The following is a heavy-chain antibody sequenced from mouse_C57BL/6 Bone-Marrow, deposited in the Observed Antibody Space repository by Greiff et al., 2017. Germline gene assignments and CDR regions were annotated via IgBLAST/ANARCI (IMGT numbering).Heavy chain of an antibody. Sequence: QVQLQQSGPGLVAPSPCLSITCTVSGFSLTSYAISWVRQPPGKGLEWLGVIWTGGGANYNSALISSLATSKDNTKSQVCLKMTSVHADDTDRYYGASLDSSFAYWGQGTLVTVSA. CDR3: ASLDSSFAY. V-gene: IGHV2-9-1*01. CDR2: IWTGGGA. CDR1: GFSLTSYA. D-gene: IGHD3-2*01. J-gene: IGHJ3*01.